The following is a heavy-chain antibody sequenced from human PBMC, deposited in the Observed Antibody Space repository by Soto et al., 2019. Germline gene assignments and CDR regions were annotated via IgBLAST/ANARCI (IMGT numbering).Heavy chain of an antibody. CDR3: ARAYYYDSSGYPTQHAIDY. Sequence: CIGSIFYSGTTSYTPSLKSLVTISLDTSKNQFSLKLSSVTAADTAVYYCARAYYYDSSGYPTQHAIDYWGQGTLVTV. CDR2: IFYSGTT. V-gene: IGHV4-39*01. D-gene: IGHD3-22*01. J-gene: IGHJ4*02.